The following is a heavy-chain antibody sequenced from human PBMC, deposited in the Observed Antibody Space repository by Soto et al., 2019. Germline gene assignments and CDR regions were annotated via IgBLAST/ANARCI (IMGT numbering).Heavy chain of an antibody. CDR3: AREGSAPYYYYGMDV. J-gene: IGHJ6*02. V-gene: IGHV1-18*01. CDR1: GYTFTTYG. D-gene: IGHD6-19*01. CDR2: INGYNGNT. Sequence: QVQLEQSGAEVKKPGDSMKVSCKASGYTFTTYGISWERQAPGQGLEWMGWINGYNGNTDYPQKLQGRVTMTTDTSTSTAYMALRILRSDDTAVYYCAREGSAPYYYYGMDVWGQGTTVTVSS.